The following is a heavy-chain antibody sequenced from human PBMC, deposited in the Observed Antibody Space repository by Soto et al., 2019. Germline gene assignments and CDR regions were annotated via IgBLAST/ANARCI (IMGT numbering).Heavy chain of an antibody. CDR2: IWYDGSKK. D-gene: IGHD3-10*01. CDR1: GFTFSRYG. J-gene: IGHJ4*02. Sequence: QVQLVESGGGVVQPGRSLRLSCAASGFTFSRYGMHWVRQAPGKGLEWVALIWYDGSKKYYADSVKGRLTISRDNSKSMLYSRMNGLRAEDTAVYYCASGDTVPGYWGRGTLVTVSS. V-gene: IGHV3-33*01. CDR3: ASGDTVPGY.